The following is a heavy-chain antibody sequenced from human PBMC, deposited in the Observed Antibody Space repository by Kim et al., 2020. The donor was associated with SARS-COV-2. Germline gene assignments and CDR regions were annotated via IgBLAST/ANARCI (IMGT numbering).Heavy chain of an antibody. Sequence: GGSLRLSCAASGFTVSSNYMSWVRQAPGKGLEWVSVIYSGGSTYYADSVKGRFTISRHNSKNTLYLQMNSLRAEDTAVYYCARGSSLYCTNGVCYIFDYWGQGTLVTVSS. D-gene: IGHD2-8*01. CDR3: ARGSSLYCTNGVCYIFDY. CDR2: IYSGGST. CDR1: GFTVSSNY. J-gene: IGHJ4*02. V-gene: IGHV3-53*04.